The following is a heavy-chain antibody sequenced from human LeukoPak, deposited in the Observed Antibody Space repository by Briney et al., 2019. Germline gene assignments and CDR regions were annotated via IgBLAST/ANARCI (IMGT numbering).Heavy chain of an antibody. Sequence: GESLKISCQGSGYRFTSYWIGWVRQIPGKGLEWMAIVYPADSDIRYSPSFPGQVTISADKSISTAYLQWSSLKASDTAMYYCARSLTAAAGDYWGQGTLVTVSS. V-gene: IGHV5-51*01. D-gene: IGHD6-25*01. CDR3: ARSLTAAAGDY. J-gene: IGHJ4*02. CDR1: GYRFTSYW. CDR2: VYPADSDI.